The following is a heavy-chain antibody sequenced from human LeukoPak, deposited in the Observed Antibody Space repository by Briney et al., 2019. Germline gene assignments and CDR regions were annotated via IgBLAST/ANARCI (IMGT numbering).Heavy chain of an antibody. CDR2: ISGRRSKK. J-gene: IGHJ4*02. D-gene: IGHD4-17*01. CDR1: GFTLSRKG. Sequence: PGGSLRLSCEASGFTLSRKGMNWVGQAQGKGMEGVSPISGRRSKKNHEDSVKGRFTISRDNAKNSLYLQMNSLRAEDTAVYYCARENDYGDYGTDYWGQGTLVTVSS. V-gene: IGHV3-21*01. CDR3: ARENDYGDYGTDY.